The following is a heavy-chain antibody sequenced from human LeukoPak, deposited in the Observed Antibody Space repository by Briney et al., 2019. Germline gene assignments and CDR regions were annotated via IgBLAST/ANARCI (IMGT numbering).Heavy chain of an antibody. J-gene: IGHJ3*02. D-gene: IGHD6-19*01. CDR3: ARDVIAVAGTHAFDI. CDR1: GYTFTSYG. V-gene: IGHV1-18*01. Sequence: ASVKVSFKASGYTFTSYGISWVRQAPGQGLGWMGWISAYNGNTNYAQKLQGRVTMTTDTSTSTAYMELRSMRSDDTAVYYCARDVIAVAGTHAFDIWGQGTMVTVSS. CDR2: ISAYNGNT.